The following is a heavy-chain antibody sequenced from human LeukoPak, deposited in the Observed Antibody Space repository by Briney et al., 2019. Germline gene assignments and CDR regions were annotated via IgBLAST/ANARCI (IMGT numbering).Heavy chain of an antibody. CDR3: ARYCSSTNGYKGGFDP. Sequence: SQTLSLTCTVSGVSISSGGYYWSWLRQHPGKGLEWSGYIYYSGNTYSNPSIKSRVTISVDTSKNQFSRNLSSVTAADTAVYYCARYCSSTNGYKGGFDPWGQGTLVTVSS. CDR2: IYYSGNT. CDR1: GVSISSGGYY. V-gene: IGHV4-31*03. J-gene: IGHJ5*02. D-gene: IGHD2-2*01.